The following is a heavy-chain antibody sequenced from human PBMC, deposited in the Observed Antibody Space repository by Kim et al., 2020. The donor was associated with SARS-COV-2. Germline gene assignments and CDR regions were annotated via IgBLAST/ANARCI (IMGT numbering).Heavy chain of an antibody. CDR2: NT. CDR3: ARDLHDILTGWFDP. J-gene: IGHJ5*02. D-gene: IGHD3-9*01. V-gene: IGHV1-18*01. Sequence: NTNYAQKLQGRVTMTTDTSTSTAYMELRSLRSDDTAVYYCARDLHDILTGWFDPWGQGTLVTVSS.